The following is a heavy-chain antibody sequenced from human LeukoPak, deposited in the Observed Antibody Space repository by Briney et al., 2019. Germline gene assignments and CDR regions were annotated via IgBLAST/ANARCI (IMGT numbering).Heavy chain of an antibody. Sequence: KPSETLSLTCTVSGGSISSSSYYWGWIRKPPGKGREWIGSIYYSGSTYYNPSLKSRVTISVDTSKNQFSLKLSSVTAADTAVYYCARDIFGVSYWFDPWGQGTLVTVSS. CDR1: GGSISSSSYY. CDR3: ARDIFGVSYWFDP. CDR2: IYYSGST. V-gene: IGHV4-39*07. D-gene: IGHD3-3*01. J-gene: IGHJ5*02.